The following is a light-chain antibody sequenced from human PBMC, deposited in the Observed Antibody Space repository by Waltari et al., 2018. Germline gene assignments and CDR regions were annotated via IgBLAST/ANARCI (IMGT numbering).Light chain of an antibody. CDR2: QDT. V-gene: IGLV3-1*01. J-gene: IGLJ2*01. Sequence: SYDLIQPPSVSVSPGQTASITRSGDELGNKYVYWYQQKSGQSPILVIYQDTNRPSGYPERFSGSNSGNTATLTSRGTQALDEADFYCQTWDSNTGVFGGGTKLTVL. CDR3: QTWDSNTGV. CDR1: ELGNKY.